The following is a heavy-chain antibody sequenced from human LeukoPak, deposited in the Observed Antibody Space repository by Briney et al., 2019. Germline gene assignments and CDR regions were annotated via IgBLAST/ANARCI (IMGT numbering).Heavy chain of an antibody. D-gene: IGHD5-12*01. J-gene: IGHJ3*02. V-gene: IGHV1-18*01. CDR1: GYTFTSYG. CDR2: ISAYNGNT. Sequence: ASVKVSCKASGYTFTSYGISWVRQTPGQGLEWMGWISAYNGNTNYAQKLQGRVTMTTDTSTSTAYMELRSLGSDDTAVYYCARIAVDIVATGCAFDIWRQGTMVTVSS. CDR3: ARIAVDIVATGCAFDI.